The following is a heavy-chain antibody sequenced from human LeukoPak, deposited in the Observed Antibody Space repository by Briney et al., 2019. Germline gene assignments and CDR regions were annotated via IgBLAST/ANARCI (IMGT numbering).Heavy chain of an antibody. CDR3: ARRGAVAGVDY. CDR1: GYRFTSYW. CDR2: IYPGDSDT. J-gene: IGHJ4*02. V-gene: IGHV5-51*01. Sequence: GASLKISCKGSGYRFTSYWIGWGRQMPGKGLEWMGIIYPGDSDTRYSPSFQGQVTISADKSISTAYLQWSSLKASDTAMYYCARRGAVAGVDYWGQGTLVTVSS. D-gene: IGHD6-19*01.